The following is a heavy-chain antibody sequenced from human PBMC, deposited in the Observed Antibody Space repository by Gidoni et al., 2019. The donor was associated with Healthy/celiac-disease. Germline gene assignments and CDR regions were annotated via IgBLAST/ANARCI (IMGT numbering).Heavy chain of an antibody. J-gene: IGHJ6*02. CDR1: GGSISSYY. D-gene: IGHD4-17*01. CDR3: AMRNGDYGDLDYYYYGMDV. Sequence: QVQLQESGPGLVKPSETLSLTCTVSGGSISSYYWSWIRQPAGKGLEWIGRIYTSGSTNYNPSLKSRVTMSVDTSKNQFSLKLSSVTAADTAVYYCAMRNGDYGDLDYYYYGMDVWGQGTTVTVSS. CDR2: IYTSGST. V-gene: IGHV4-4*07.